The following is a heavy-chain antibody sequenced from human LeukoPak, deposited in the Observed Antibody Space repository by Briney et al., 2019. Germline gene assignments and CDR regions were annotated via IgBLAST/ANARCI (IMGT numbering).Heavy chain of an antibody. J-gene: IGHJ6*02. CDR2: LSGSGGST. V-gene: IGHV3-23*01. D-gene: IGHD1-26*01. CDR3: ARGRSNYYGMDV. Sequence: QPGGSLRLSCAASGFNFGSYAMSWVRQAPGKGLDWVSSLSGSGGSTYYADSVKDRFTISRDNSKNTLYLQMNSLRAEDTAVYYCARGRSNYYGMDVWGQGTTVTVSS. CDR1: GFNFGSYA.